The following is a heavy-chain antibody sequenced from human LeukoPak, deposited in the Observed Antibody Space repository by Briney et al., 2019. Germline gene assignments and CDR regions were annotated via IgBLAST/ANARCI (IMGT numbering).Heavy chain of an antibody. Sequence: SETLSLTCTVSGGSISTITYYWGWIRQPPGKGLEWVGHMYYRGNTFYNPSLKSRVTISVDTSKNQFSLKLSSVTAADAAVYYCARGGDYYDSSGNQAFDYWGQGTLVTVSS. V-gene: IGHV4-39*07. J-gene: IGHJ4*02. CDR3: ARGGDYYDSSGNQAFDY. CDR1: GGSISTITYY. D-gene: IGHD3-22*01. CDR2: MYYRGNT.